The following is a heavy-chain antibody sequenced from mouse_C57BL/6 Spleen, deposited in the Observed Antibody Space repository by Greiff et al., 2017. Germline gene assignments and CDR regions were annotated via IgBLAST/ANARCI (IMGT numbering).Heavy chain of an antibody. CDR1: GYTFTSYW. CDR2: IDPSDSYT. D-gene: IGHD4-1*01. J-gene: IGHJ3*01. Sequence: QVQLKQPGAELVMPGASVKLSCKASGYTFTSYWMHWVKQRPGQGLEWIGEIDPSDSYTNYNQKFKGKSTLTVDKSSSTAYMQLSSLTSEDSAVYYCASKLGRAWFAYWGQGTLVTVSA. V-gene: IGHV1-69*01. CDR3: ASKLGRAWFAY.